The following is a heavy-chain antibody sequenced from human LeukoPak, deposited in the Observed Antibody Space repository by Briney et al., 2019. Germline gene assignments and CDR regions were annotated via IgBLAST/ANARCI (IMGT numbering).Heavy chain of an antibody. CDR3: AKGAGRATVTTFDC. CDR2: ITYDGSNK. D-gene: IGHD4-17*01. Sequence: PGGSLRLSCAASGFTFSSYGMHWVRQAPGKGLEWVAVITYDGSNKYYADSVKGRFTISRDNSKNTLYLQMNSLRAEDTAVYYCAKGAGRATVTTFDCWGQGTLVTVSS. J-gene: IGHJ4*02. CDR1: GFTFSSYG. V-gene: IGHV3-30*18.